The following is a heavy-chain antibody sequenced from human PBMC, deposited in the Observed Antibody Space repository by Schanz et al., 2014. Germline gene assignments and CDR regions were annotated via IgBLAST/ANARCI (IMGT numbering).Heavy chain of an antibody. J-gene: IGHJ5*02. CDR3: ARDGNQGLDA. D-gene: IGHD1-1*01. CDR2: ISDYNGKT. Sequence: QVQLVQSGPEVKKPGASVRLSCKASGYNFNRHDISWVRQAPGQGLEWRGWISDYNGKTSYLDNMEDRTSMTADTATSTACMELRNLRSADTAVYYCARDGNQGLDAWGQGTLVTVSS. CDR1: GYNFNRHD. V-gene: IGHV1-18*04.